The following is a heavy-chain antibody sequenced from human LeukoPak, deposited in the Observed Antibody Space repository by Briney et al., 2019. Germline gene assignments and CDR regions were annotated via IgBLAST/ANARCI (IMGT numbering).Heavy chain of an antibody. J-gene: IGHJ4*02. V-gene: IGHV4-59*01. CDR3: VNGGSYLTK. CDR2: IYFTGTT. CDR1: GGSISSY. Sequence: SETLSLTCTVSGGSISSYWSWLRQSQGKGLEWIGYIYFTGTTNYNPSLKRRLTISIDTSRNQFSLKLSSATAADTAIYYCVNGGSYLTKGGQGTLVSVSS. D-gene: IGHD3-10*01.